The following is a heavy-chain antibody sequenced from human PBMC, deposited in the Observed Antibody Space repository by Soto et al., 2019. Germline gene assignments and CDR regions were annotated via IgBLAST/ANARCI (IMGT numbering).Heavy chain of an antibody. CDR2: VSNDGRNT. D-gene: IGHD6-19*01. CDR3: AKGGRQWLVTSDFNY. V-gene: IGHV3-30*18. J-gene: IGHJ4*02. CDR1: GFNFSDYA. Sequence: VQLVESGGGVVQPGRSLRLSCAASGFNFSDYAMHWVRQAPGKGLEWVAVVSNDGRNTHYADSVKGRFTISRDSSKTTVSLEMTSLRAEDTAVYSCAKGGRQWLVTSDFNYWGQGALVTGSS.